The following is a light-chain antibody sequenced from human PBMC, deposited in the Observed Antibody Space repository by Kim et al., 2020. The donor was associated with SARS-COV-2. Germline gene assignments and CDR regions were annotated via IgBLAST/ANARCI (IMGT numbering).Light chain of an antibody. CDR2: QDR. V-gene: IGLV3-1*01. CDR1: KLGDKY. CDR3: QAWDSSTEGV. J-gene: IGLJ3*02. Sequence: VSPGQTASITCSGDKLGDKYVSWYQQRPGQSPVVVIYQDRKRPSGIPERFSGSNSGTTATLTISGTQSMDEADYYCQAWDSSTEGVFGGGTQLTVL.